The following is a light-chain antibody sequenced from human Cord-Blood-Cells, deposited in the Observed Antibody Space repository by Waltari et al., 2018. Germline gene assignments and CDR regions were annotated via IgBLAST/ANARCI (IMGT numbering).Light chain of an antibody. V-gene: IGLV2-8*01. J-gene: IGLJ3*02. CDR3: SSYAGSNNLV. CDR1: SSDVGGYNY. Sequence: QSALTQPPSASGSPGQSVTISCTVTSSDVGGYNYVSWYQQHPGKAPKLMIYEVSKRPSGVPDRFSGSKSGNTASLTVSGLRAEDEADYYCSSYAGSNNLVFGGGTKLTVL. CDR2: EVS.